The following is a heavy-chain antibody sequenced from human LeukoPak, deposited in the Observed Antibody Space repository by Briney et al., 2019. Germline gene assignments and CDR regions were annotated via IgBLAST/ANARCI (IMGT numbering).Heavy chain of an antibody. V-gene: IGHV3-7*01. CDR2: IKEDGSEK. Sequence: QPGGSLRLSCAASGFSFSNHWMTWVRQAPGKGLEWVANIKEDGSEKYYVDSLKGRFTISRDNAKNSLFLQMNSLRADDTAVYYCVREVKAAVTGFDYWGQGTLVTVSS. CDR1: GFSFSNHW. CDR3: VREVKAAVTGFDY. J-gene: IGHJ4*02. D-gene: IGHD6-13*01.